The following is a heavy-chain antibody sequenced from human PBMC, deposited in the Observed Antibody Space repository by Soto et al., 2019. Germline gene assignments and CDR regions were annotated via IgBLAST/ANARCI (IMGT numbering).Heavy chain of an antibody. CDR1: GFTFSSYW. V-gene: IGHV3-7*03. CDR2: IKQDGSEK. CDR3: ARGPDYGSSGYYFPLDY. Sequence: GGSLRLSCAASGFTFSSYWMSWVRQAPGKGLEWVANIKQDGSEKYYVDSVKGRFTISRDNAKNSLYLQMNSLRAEDTAVYYCARGPDYGSSGYYFPLDYWGQGTLVTVSS. D-gene: IGHD3-22*01. J-gene: IGHJ4*02.